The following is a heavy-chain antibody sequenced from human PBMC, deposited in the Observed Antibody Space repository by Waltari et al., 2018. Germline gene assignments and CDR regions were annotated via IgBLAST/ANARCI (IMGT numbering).Heavy chain of an antibody. Sequence: QVQLQQWGAGLLKPSETLSLTCAVYGGSFSGYYWSWIRQPPGKGLEWVGEINHSGSTNANPSLKSRVTISVDTSKTQFSLKLSSVTAADTAVYYCARGLPPYSSSWLYYYYYGMDVWGQGTTVTVSS. V-gene: IGHV4-34*01. CDR3: ARGLPPYSSSWLYYYYYGMDV. CDR2: INHSGST. CDR1: GGSFSGYY. J-gene: IGHJ6*02. D-gene: IGHD6-13*01.